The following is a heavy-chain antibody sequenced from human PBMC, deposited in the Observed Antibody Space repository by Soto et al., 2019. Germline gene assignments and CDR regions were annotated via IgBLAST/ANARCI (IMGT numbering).Heavy chain of an antibody. CDR3: ARQSKAARHLDY. Sequence: SETLSLTCTVSGDTISSTRWWSWVRLSPGKGLEWIGEIYHLGRTNYNPSLKSRVTLSIDKSNNQFSLTLTSVTAADTAVYYCARQSKAARHLDYWGQGTLVT. CDR2: IYHLGRT. D-gene: IGHD6-6*01. CDR1: GDTISSTRW. J-gene: IGHJ4*02. V-gene: IGHV4-4*02.